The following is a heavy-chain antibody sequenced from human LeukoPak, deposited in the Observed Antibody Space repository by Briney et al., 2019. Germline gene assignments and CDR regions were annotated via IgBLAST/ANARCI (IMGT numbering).Heavy chain of an antibody. D-gene: IGHD6-19*01. J-gene: IGHJ4*02. V-gene: IGHV4-38-2*02. CDR1: GYSISSGYY. CDR2: IYHSGST. CDR3: ARDKSGWS. Sequence: SETLSLTCAVSGYSISSGYYWGWIRQPPGKGLEWIGSIYHSGSTYYNPSLKSRVTISVDTSKNQFSLKLSPVTAADTAVYYCARDKSGWSWGQGTLVTVSS.